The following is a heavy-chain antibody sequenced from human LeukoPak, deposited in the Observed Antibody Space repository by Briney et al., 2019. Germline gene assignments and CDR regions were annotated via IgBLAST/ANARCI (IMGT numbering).Heavy chain of an antibody. Sequence: SGTLSLTCAVSGGSISSNNWWGWVRQPPGKDLEWIGEIYHSGSPNYNPSLKSRVTISVDKSRNHFSLNLSSVTAADTAVYYCARVNINNWHSCDYWGQGTLVTVSS. CDR1: GGSISSNNW. J-gene: IGHJ4*02. CDR3: ARVNINNWHSCDY. CDR2: IYHSGSP. D-gene: IGHD1-1*01. V-gene: IGHV4-4*02.